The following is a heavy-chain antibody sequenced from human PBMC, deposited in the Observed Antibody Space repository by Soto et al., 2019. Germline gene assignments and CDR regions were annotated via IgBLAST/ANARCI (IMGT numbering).Heavy chain of an antibody. CDR2: IYYSGST. CDR3: ARHGGIAYCSSTSCPPGSMDV. V-gene: IGHV4-39*01. J-gene: IGHJ6*02. D-gene: IGHD2-2*01. Sequence: PSETLSLTCAVSGGSISSSSYYWGWIRQPPGKGLEWIGSIYYSGSTYYNPSLKSRVTISVDTSKNQFSLKLSSVTAADTAVYYCARHGGIAYCSSTSCPPGSMDVWGQGTTVS. CDR1: GGSISSSSYY.